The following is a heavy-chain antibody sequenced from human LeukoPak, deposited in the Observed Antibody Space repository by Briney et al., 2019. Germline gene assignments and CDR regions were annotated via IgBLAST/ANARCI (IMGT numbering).Heavy chain of an antibody. CDR1: RFSFSSYG. CDR2: ISRSSSNI. J-gene: IGHJ4*02. V-gene: IGHV3-21*01. Sequence: GGSLRLSCAASRFSFSSYGMNWVRQAPGKGLEWVSSISRSSSNIYYADSVKGRFTISRDNAKNSLYLQMNSLRAEDTAVYYCARDRYSDYYDSSGEFDYWGQGTLVTVSS. D-gene: IGHD3-22*01. CDR3: ARDRYSDYYDSSGEFDY.